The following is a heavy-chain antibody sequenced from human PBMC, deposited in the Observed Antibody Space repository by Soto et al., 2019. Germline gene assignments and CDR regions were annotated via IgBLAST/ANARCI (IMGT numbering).Heavy chain of an antibody. D-gene: IGHD6-19*01. CDR3: AREGGSIGGWFGRKFDS. V-gene: IGHV3-23*01. CDR2: ISSGGTTT. J-gene: IGHJ4*02. CDR1: GFTFTTYG. Sequence: PGGSLRLSCAASGFTFTTYGMNWVRQAPGKGLEWVSSISSGGTTTFYAASVEGRFTISRDKSKNTLYLQMNSLRADDTAVYYCAREGGSIGGWFGRKFDSWGQGTQVTVSS.